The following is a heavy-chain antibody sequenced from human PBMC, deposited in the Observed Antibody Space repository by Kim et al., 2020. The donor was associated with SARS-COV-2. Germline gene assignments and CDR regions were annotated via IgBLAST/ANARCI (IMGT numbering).Heavy chain of an antibody. Sequence: VKGRFTISRDNSKNTLYLQMSSLRAEDTAVYYCVKDDIDDFWSGYSYFDYWGQGTLVTVSS. D-gene: IGHD3-3*01. J-gene: IGHJ4*02. CDR3: VKDDIDDFWSGYSYFDY. V-gene: IGHV3-64D*09.